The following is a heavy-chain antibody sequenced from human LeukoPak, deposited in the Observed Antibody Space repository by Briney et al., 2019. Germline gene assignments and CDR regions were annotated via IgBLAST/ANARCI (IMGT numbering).Heavy chain of an antibody. D-gene: IGHD4-17*01. CDR1: GFTSSSYW. CDR3: ARGADYGDRWFDP. V-gene: IGHV3-74*01. Sequence: GGSLRLSCAASGFTSSSYWMHWVRQAPGKGLVWVSRINSDGSSTSYVDSVRGRFTISRDNAKNSLYLQMNSLRAEDTAVYYCARGADYGDRWFDPWGQGTLVTVSS. J-gene: IGHJ5*02. CDR2: INSDGSST.